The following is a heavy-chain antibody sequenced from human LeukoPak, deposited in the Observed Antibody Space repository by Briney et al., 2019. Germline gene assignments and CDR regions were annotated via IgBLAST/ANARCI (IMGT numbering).Heavy chain of an antibody. CDR3: AKGGIQLWFQDY. CDR1: GFTLCSYA. D-gene: IGHD5-18*01. V-gene: IGHV3-23*01. Sequence: GGSLRLSCAASGFTLCSYAMSWVRQAPGEGLEGVSAISGSGGSTYYADSVKGRFTISRDNSKNTLYLQMNSLRAEDTAVYYCAKGGIQLWFQDYWGQGTLVTVSS. CDR2: ISGSGGST. J-gene: IGHJ4*02.